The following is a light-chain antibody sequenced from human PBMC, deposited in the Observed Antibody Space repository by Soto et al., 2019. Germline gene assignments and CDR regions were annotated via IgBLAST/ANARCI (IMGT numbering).Light chain of an antibody. CDR2: GAS. V-gene: IGKV3-20*01. J-gene: IGKJ2*02. CDR1: QSVSSSY. Sequence: EIVLTQSPGTLSLSSGERATLSCRASQSVSSSYLAWYQHKPGQAPRLVIYGASTRASGIPERFSGRGSGTDFTLSISRLEPEDFAVYYCQQYGSSPSTFGQGTKLEIK. CDR3: QQYGSSPST.